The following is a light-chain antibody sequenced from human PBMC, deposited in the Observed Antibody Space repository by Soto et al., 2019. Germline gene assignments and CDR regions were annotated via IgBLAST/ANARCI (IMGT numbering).Light chain of an antibody. CDR2: DVF. CDR3: QQYHSYPIT. V-gene: IGKV1-5*01. J-gene: IGKJ5*01. CDR1: QSISSW. Sequence: DIQMTQSPSTLSASVGDRVTITCRASQSISSWLAWYQQKPGRAPKLLIYDVFNLQSGVPSRFSGSGSGTEFTLTISSLQPDDSATYYCQQYHSYPITFGQGTRLEIK.